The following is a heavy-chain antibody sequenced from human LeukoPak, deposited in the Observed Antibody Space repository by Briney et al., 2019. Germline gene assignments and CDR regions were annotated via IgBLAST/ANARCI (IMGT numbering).Heavy chain of an antibody. V-gene: IGHV1-2*02. CDR2: INPNSGGT. D-gene: IGHD1-26*01. CDR3: ARARGGSYIAYFQH. Sequence: ASVKVSCKASGYTFTGYYMHWMRQAPGQGLEWMGWINPNSGGTNYAQKFQGRVTMTRDTSISTAYMELSRLRSDDTAVYYCARARGGSYIAYFQHWGQGTLVTVSS. CDR1: GYTFTGYY. J-gene: IGHJ1*01.